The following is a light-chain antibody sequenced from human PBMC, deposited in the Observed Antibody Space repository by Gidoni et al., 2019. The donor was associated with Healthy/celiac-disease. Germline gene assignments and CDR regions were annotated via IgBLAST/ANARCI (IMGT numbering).Light chain of an antibody. J-gene: IGKJ2*01. CDR1: QSVRSSY. CDR2: GAS. CDR3: QQYGSSPGT. Sequence: EIVLTQSPGTLSLSPGERATLSCRASQSVRSSYLAWYQQKPGQAPRLLIYGASSRATGIPDRFSGSGSGTDFTLTISRLEPEDFAVYYCQQYGSSPGTFGQXTKLEIK. V-gene: IGKV3-20*01.